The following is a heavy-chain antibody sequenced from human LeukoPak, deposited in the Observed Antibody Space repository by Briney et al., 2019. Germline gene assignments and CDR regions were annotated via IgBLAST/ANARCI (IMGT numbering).Heavy chain of an antibody. CDR2: TWYDGRN. CDR1: GFTFSSYG. Sequence: GKSLRLSCAASGFTFSSYGMHWVGQAPGKGLEWVAVTWYDGRNNYAASVKGRFTISRDDSKTTVYLLMNSLRAEDTAVYYCAREVAPLYFHYGMDVWGEGTTVTVSS. CDR3: AREVAPLYFHYGMDV. D-gene: IGHD2-21*01. J-gene: IGHJ6*01. V-gene: IGHV3-33*01.